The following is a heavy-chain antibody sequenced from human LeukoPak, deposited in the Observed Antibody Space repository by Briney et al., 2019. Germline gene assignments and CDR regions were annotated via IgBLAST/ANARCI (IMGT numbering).Heavy chain of an antibody. J-gene: IGHJ6*03. V-gene: IGHV3-11*04. CDR1: GFTFSDYY. Sequence: PGGSLRLSCAASGFTFSDYYMSSIRQAPGKGQEWVSYISSRGSTIYYADSVKGRFTISRDNAKNSLYLQMNSLRAEDTAVYYCARGPDPYYDFWSGYYTYYYYYYMDVWGKGTTVTVSS. CDR2: ISSRGSTI. D-gene: IGHD3-3*01. CDR3: ARGPDPYYDFWSGYYTYYYYYYMDV.